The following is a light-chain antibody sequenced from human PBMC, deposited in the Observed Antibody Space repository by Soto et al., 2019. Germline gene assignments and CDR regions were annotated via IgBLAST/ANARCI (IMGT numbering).Light chain of an antibody. CDR3: SSFTSSSTYV. CDR2: DVS. V-gene: IGLV2-14*01. CDR1: NSDVGGYNY. Sequence: QSVLTQPASVSGSPGQSITISCTGTNSDVGGYNYVSWYQQHPGKAPKLMIYDVSNRPSGVSNRFSGSKSGNTASLTISGLQAEDEADYYCSSFTSSSTYVFGTGTQLTVL. J-gene: IGLJ1*01.